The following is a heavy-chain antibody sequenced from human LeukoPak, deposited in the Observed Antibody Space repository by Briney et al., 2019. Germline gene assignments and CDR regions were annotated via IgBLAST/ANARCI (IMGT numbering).Heavy chain of an antibody. V-gene: IGHV3-74*01. D-gene: IGHD6-19*01. J-gene: IGHJ5*02. CDR3: AGEQWLVSWFDP. CDR1: GFTFSSYW. CDR2: INRDGSST. Sequence: GGSLRLSCAASGFTFSSYWMHWVRQAPGKGLVWVSRINRDGSSTSYADSVKGRFTISRDNAKNTLYLQMNSLRAEDTAVYYCAGEQWLVSWFDPWGQGTLVTVSS.